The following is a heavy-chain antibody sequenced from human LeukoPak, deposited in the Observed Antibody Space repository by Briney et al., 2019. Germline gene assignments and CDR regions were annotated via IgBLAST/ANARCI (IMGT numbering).Heavy chain of an antibody. Sequence: GGSLRLSCAASGFTFSSYAMSWVRQAPGQGLEWVSIIYSGGTTYYADSVKGRFTISRDNSKNTLYLQMNSLRAEDTAVYYCARVLWNGDYPRFDYWGQGTLVTVSS. D-gene: IGHD4-17*01. J-gene: IGHJ4*02. CDR1: GFTFSSYA. CDR3: ARVLWNGDYPRFDY. CDR2: IYSGGTT. V-gene: IGHV3-53*01.